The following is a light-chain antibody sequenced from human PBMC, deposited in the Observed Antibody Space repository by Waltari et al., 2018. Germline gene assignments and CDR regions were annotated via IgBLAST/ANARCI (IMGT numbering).Light chain of an antibody. J-gene: IGKJ4*01. CDR1: QSVDTY. Sequence: EIVLTQSPDTLPLSPGEKATLSCRASQSVDTYLGWYQQKPGQAPRLIISDASTRATGIPARFGGSGSGTDFTLTISSLEPEDFALYYCQQRHSWPLTFGGGTKVEVK. CDR2: DAS. V-gene: IGKV3-11*01. CDR3: QQRHSWPLT.